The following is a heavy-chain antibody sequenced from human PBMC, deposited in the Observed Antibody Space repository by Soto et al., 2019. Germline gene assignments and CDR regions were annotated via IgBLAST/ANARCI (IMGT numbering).Heavy chain of an antibody. D-gene: IGHD3-3*01. CDR1: GYTFTSYG. CDR2: ISAYDGNT. Sequence: GASVKVSCKASGYTFTSYGISWVRQAPGQGLEWMGWISAYDGNTNYAQKLQGRVTMTTDTSTSTAYMELRSLRSDDTAVYYCARPRFLEWSYGMDVWGQGTTVTAP. V-gene: IGHV1-18*01. CDR3: ARPRFLEWSYGMDV. J-gene: IGHJ6*02.